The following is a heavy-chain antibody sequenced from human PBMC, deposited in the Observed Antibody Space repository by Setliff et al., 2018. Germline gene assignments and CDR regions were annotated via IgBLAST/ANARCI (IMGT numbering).Heavy chain of an antibody. CDR2: INHSGST. D-gene: IGHD3-10*01. CDR3: ARVRSYGSGNYYYYYYDMDV. V-gene: IGHV4-34*01. Sequence: SETLSLTCAVYGGSFSGYYWSWIRQPPGKGLEWIGEINHSGSTNYNPSLKSRVTISEDTSKNQFSLKLSSVTAADTAVYYCARVRSYGSGNYYYYYYDMDVWGQGTTVTVSS. CDR1: GGSFSGYY. J-gene: IGHJ6*02.